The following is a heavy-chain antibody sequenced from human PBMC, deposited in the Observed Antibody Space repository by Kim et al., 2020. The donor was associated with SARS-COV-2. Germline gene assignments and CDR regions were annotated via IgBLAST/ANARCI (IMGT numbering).Heavy chain of an antibody. D-gene: IGHD5-12*01. V-gene: IGHV3-30*04. CDR2: ISYDGSNK. Sequence: GGSLRLSCAASGFTFSSYAMHWVRQAPGKGLEWVAVISYDGSNKYYADSVKGRFTISRDNSKNTLYLQMNSLRAEDTAVYYCATTATYMVATWKLGWFDPWGQGTLVTVSS. J-gene: IGHJ5*02. CDR1: GFTFSSYA. CDR3: ATTATYMVATWKLGWFDP.